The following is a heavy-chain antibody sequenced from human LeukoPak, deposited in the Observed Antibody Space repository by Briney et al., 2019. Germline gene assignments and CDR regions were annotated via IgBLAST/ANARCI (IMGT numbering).Heavy chain of an antibody. V-gene: IGHV4-30-2*01. CDR3: ARMAAAVYNWFDP. CDR2: IYHSGST. D-gene: IGHD6-13*01. CDR1: GGSISSGGYS. Sequence: NSSETLSLTCAVSGGSISSGGYSWSWIRQRPAKGLEWIGYIYHSGSTYYNPSLKSRVTISVDRSKNQFSLKLSSVTAADTAVYYCARMAAAVYNWFDPWGQGTLVTVSS. J-gene: IGHJ5*02.